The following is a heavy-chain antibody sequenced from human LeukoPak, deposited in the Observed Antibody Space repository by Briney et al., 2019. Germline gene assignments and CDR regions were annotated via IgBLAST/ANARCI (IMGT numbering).Heavy chain of an antibody. Sequence: ASVKVSCKASGFTFTYYYMHWVRLAPGQGLEWMGYINPHSGVTSFPQKFRGRVTLTTDTSISAAYMELSSLISDDTAMYYCVREGITKAFDLWGQGALVTVSS. CDR2: INPHSGVT. J-gene: IGHJ4*02. D-gene: IGHD1-14*01. CDR3: VREGITKAFDL. V-gene: IGHV1-2*02. CDR1: GFTFTYYY.